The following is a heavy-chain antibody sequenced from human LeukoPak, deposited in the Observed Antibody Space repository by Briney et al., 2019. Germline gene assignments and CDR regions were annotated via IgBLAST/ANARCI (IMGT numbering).Heavy chain of an antibody. J-gene: IGHJ4*02. CDR2: IYYSGSS. CDR1: GGSISSYF. D-gene: IGHD6-19*01. V-gene: IGHV4-59*01. CDR3: ARSGGWHFDY. Sequence: SETLSLTCTVSGGSISSYFWSWIRQPPGKGLEWLGYIYYSGSSNYNPSLKSRVTISVDTSKNQFSLMLISVTTADTAIYYCARSGGWHFDYWGQGTLVTVSS.